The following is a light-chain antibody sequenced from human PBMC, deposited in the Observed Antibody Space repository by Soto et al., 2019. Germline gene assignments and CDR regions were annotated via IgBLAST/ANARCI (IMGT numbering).Light chain of an antibody. CDR3: QQRSNWPPRIT. CDR2: DAS. CDR1: QSLSSY. V-gene: IGKV3-11*01. Sequence: EIVLTQSPATLSLSPGERATLSCRSSQSLSSYLAWYQQKPGQAPRLLIYDASNRATGIPARFRGSGSGTDFTLTISSLEPEDFAVYYCQQRSNWPPRITFGGGTKVEIK. J-gene: IGKJ4*01.